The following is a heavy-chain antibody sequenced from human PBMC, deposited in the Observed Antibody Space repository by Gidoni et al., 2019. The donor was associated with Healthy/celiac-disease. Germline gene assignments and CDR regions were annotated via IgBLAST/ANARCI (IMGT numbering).Heavy chain of an antibody. CDR2: IWYDESNK. V-gene: IGHV3-33*01. J-gene: IGHJ5*02. D-gene: IGHD3-10*01. Sequence: QVQLVESGGGVVQPGRSLRLSCAASGFTFSSYGMHWVRTAPGKGREWVAVIWYDESNKYYEDSVKGRFTISRDNSKNTLLLQMSSLRAEDTAVYYCAREVRTYYYGSGSYWGCWFDPWGQGTLVTVSS. CDR1: GFTFSSYG. CDR3: AREVRTYYYGSGSYWGCWFDP.